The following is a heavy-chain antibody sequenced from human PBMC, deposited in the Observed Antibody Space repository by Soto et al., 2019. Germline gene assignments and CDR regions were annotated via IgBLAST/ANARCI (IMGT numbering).Heavy chain of an antibody. CDR2: IYYSGST. V-gene: IGHV4-39*01. D-gene: IGHD3-22*01. Sequence: KPSETLSLTCTVSGGSISSSSYYWGWIRQPPGKGLEWIGSIYYSGSTYYNPSLKSRVTISVDTSKNQFSLKLSSVTAADTAVYYCASLTINPSITMIVLWGQGTLVTVSS. CDR3: ASLTINPSITMIVL. CDR1: GGSISSSSYY. J-gene: IGHJ4*02.